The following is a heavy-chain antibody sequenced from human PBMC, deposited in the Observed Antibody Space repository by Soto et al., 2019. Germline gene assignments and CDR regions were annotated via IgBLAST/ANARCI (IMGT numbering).Heavy chain of an antibody. CDR3: ARNYYGMDV. V-gene: IGHV1-18*04. CDR1: GYTFTSYG. CDR2: ISAYNGNT. J-gene: IGHJ6*02. Sequence: ASVKVSCKASGYTFTSYGLRWVRQAPGQGLEWMGWISAYNGNTNYAQKLQGRVTMTTDTSTSTAYMELRSLRSGDTAVYYCARNYYGMDVWGQGTTVTVSS.